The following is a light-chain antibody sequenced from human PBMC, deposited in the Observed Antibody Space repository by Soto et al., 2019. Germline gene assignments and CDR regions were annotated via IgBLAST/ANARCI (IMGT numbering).Light chain of an antibody. V-gene: IGKV3-20*01. CDR3: QHYRSSRT. J-gene: IGKJ5*01. CDR2: GAS. CDR1: QPISSSY. Sequence: EVLLTQSPGTLSLSPGERATLSCRASQPISSSYFAWYQLKPGQPPRLLIYGASSRATGIPDRFSGGGSGTDFTPTIRRLEHADLAIYSCQHYRSSRTFGPGTRLETK.